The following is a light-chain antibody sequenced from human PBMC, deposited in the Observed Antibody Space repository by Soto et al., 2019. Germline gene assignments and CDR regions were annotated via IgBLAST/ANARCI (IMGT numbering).Light chain of an antibody. CDR2: YDV. CDR1: KVGSKS. V-gene: IGLV3-21*04. Sequence: SYELTQPPSVSVAPGRTAIITCGGSKVGSKSVHWHQQKPGQAPVLVIYYDVDRPSGIPERFSGSNSGDTATLTIVSVEAGDEADYYCQVWDGSTHHLVFGGGTKLTVL. CDR3: QVWDGSTHHLV. J-gene: IGLJ3*02.